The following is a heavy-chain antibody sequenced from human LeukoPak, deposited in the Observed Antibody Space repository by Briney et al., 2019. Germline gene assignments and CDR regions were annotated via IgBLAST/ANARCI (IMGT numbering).Heavy chain of an antibody. D-gene: IGHD3-3*01. Sequence: PGGSLRLSCAASGFTVSSNYMSWVRQAPGKGLEWVSVIYSGGSTYYADSVKGRFTISRDNSRNTLYLQMNSLRAEDTAVYYCATSAGEWPRNQDFDYWGQGTLVTVSS. V-gene: IGHV3-66*01. CDR2: IYSGGST. CDR1: GFTVSSNY. CDR3: ATSAGEWPRNQDFDY. J-gene: IGHJ4*02.